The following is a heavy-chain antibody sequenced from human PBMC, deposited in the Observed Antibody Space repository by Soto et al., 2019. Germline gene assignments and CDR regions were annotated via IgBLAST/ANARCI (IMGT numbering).Heavy chain of an antibody. J-gene: IGHJ6*02. CDR1: GGSISSYY. CDR3: ARRIAAATGMDV. V-gene: IGHV4-59*01. Sequence: SETLSLTCTVSGGSISSYYWSWIRQPPGKGLEWIGYIYYSGSTNYNPSLKSRVTISVDTSKNQFSLKLSSVTAADTAMYYCARRIAAATGMDVWGQGTTVTVSS. CDR2: IYYSGST. D-gene: IGHD6-13*01.